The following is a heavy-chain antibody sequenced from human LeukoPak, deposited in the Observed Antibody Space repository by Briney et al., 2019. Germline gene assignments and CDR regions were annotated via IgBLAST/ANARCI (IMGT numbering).Heavy chain of an antibody. J-gene: IGHJ4*02. D-gene: IGHD2-2*03. CDR3: ARDWISGGLDY. V-gene: IGHV3-33*01. Sequence: PGGSLRLSCAASGFTFSGYGMHWVRQAPGKGLEWVAVIWYDGSNKYYADSVKGRFTISRDNSKNTLYLQMNSLRAEDTAVYYCARDWISGGLDYWGQGTLVTVSS. CDR1: GFTFSGYG. CDR2: IWYDGSNK.